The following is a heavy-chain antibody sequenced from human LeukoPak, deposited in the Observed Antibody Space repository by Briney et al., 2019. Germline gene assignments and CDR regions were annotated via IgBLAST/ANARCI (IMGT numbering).Heavy chain of an antibody. V-gene: IGHV1-46*01. CDR1: GYTLTAYF. CDR3: ARYCTNGVCPFDY. Sequence: ASVKVSCKASGYTLTAYFLHWVRQAPGQGLEWMGIINPSGGSTSYAQKFQGRVTMTRDTSTSTVYMELSSLRSEDTAVYYCARYCTNGVCPFDYWGQGTLVTVSS. J-gene: IGHJ4*02. D-gene: IGHD2-8*01. CDR2: INPSGGST.